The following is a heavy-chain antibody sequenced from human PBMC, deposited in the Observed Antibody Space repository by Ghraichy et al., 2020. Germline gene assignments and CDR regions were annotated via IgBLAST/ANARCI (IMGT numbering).Heavy chain of an antibody. D-gene: IGHD3-10*01. J-gene: IGHJ6*01. CDR1: GFTFSSYA. CDR2: ISSNGGST. CDR3: ARDYSNYYGSGGYYGMDV. V-gene: IGHV3-64*01. Sequence: GGSLRLSCAASGFTFSSYAMHWVRQAPGKGLEYVSAISSNGGSTYYANSVKGRFTISRDNSKNTLYLQMGSLRAEDMAVYYCARDYSNYYGSGGYYGMDVWGQGTTVTVSS.